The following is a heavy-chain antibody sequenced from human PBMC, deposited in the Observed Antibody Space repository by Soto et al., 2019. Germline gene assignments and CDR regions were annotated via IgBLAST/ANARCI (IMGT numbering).Heavy chain of an antibody. CDR3: AKDAKRRIAVAGSMLDDAFDI. CDR1: GFTFSSYA. D-gene: IGHD6-19*01. Sequence: GSLRLSCAASGFTFSSYAMSWVRQAPGKGLEWVSAISGSGGSTYYADSVKGRFTISRDNSKNTLYLQMNSLRAEDTAVYYCAKDAKRRIAVAGSMLDDAFDIWGQGTMVTVSS. V-gene: IGHV3-23*01. CDR2: ISGSGGST. J-gene: IGHJ3*02.